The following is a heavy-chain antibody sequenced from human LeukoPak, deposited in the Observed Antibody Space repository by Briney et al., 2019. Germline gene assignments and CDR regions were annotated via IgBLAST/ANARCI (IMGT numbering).Heavy chain of an antibody. J-gene: IGHJ6*02. D-gene: IGHD2-2*02. CDR2: ISWNSGSI. Sequence: QPGGSLRLSCAASGFTFDDYAMHWVRQAPGKGLEWVSGISWNSGSIGYADSVKGRFTISRDNAKNSLYLQMNSLRAEDTALYYCAKGSTSCYTRPGSDYYGMDVWGQGTTVTVSS. CDR1: GFTFDDYA. V-gene: IGHV3-9*01. CDR3: AKGSTSCYTRPGSDYYGMDV.